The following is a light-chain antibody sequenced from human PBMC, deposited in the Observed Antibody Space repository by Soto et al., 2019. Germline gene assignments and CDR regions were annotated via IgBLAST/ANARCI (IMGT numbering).Light chain of an antibody. CDR2: DAS. CDR1: RDIADS. J-gene: IGKJ4*01. CDR3: QQYDDPFT. V-gene: IGKV1-33*01. Sequence: DTQMTQSPSSLSASVGDTVTITCQASRDIADSLNWYQQRAGQAPKLLIYDASNLQSGVPARFSGSGTGTSFILTINSLQPEDFETYYCQQYDDPFTFGGGTKVEIK.